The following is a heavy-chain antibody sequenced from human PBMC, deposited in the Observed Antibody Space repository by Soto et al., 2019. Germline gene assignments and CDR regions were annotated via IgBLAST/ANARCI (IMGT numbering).Heavy chain of an antibody. J-gene: IGHJ4*02. CDR3: ARDTPPTVY. Sequence: QVQLVQSGAEVKKPGASVKVSCKTSGSTFTSYHISWVRQPPGQGLEWMGWTSAYNTNTNYDQKFQGRVPMTTDTLTSTAYMELMSLRSDDTAVYYCARDTPPTVYWGQGTLVTVSS. CDR2: TSAYNTNT. CDR1: GSTFTSYH. V-gene: IGHV1-18*01.